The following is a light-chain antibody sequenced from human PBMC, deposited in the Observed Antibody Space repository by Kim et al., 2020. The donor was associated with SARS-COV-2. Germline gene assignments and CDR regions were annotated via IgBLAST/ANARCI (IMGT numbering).Light chain of an antibody. CDR2: GAS. V-gene: IGKV3-15*01. CDR1: QSVSSN. J-gene: IGKJ1*01. Sequence: EIVMTQSPATLSVSPGERATLSCRANQSVSSNLAWYQQKPGQAPRLLIYGASTRATGIPARFSGSGSGTEFTLTISSLQSEDFAVYYCQQYNNWPRTFGQGTKVDI. CDR3: QQYNNWPRT.